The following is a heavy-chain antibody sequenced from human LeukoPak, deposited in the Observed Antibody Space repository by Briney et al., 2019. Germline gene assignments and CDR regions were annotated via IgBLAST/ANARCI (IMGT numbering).Heavy chain of an antibody. CDR3: ARDTRKYYYGSGSYGTDAFDI. D-gene: IGHD3-10*01. CDR1: GYSISSGYY. J-gene: IGHJ3*02. Sequence: KPSETLSLTCTVSGYSISSGYYWGWIRQPPGKGLEWIGSIYHSGSTYYNPSLKSRVTISVDTSKNQFSLKLSSVTAADTAVYYCARDTRKYYYGSGSYGTDAFDIWGQGTMVTVSS. CDR2: IYHSGST. V-gene: IGHV4-38-2*02.